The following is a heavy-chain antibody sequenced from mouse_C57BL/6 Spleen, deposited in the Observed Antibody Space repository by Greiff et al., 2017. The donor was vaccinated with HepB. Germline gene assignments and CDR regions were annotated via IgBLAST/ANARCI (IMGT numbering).Heavy chain of an antibody. CDR1: GYTFTSYW. D-gene: IGHD1-1*01. CDR3: ARGGNYYGSSLYYFDY. J-gene: IGHJ2*01. V-gene: IGHV1-55*01. CDR2: IYPGCGST. Sequence: QVQLQQPGAELVKPGASVKMSCKASGYTFTSYWITWVKQRPGQGLEWIGDIYPGCGSTNYNEKFKSKATLTVDTSSSTAYMQLSSLTSEDSAVYYCARGGNYYGSSLYYFDYWGQGTTLTVSS.